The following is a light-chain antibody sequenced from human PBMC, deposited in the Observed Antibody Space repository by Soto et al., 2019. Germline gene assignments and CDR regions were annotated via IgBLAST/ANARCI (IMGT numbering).Light chain of an antibody. J-gene: IGKJ1*01. CDR1: QSVSSNY. V-gene: IGKV3-20*01. Sequence: EIVLTQSPGTLSLSPGERATLSCRASQSVSSNYLAWYQQKPGQAPRPLIYGASSRATVIPDRFSGSGAGTDFTLTISRLESEDFAVYYCQQYGSSPWTFGQGTKVEIK. CDR3: QQYGSSPWT. CDR2: GAS.